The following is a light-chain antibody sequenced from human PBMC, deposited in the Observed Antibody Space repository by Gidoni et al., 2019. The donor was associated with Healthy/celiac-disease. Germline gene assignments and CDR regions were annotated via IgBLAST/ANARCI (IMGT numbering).Light chain of an antibody. V-gene: IGKV1-39*01. Sequence: DIQITQSPSSLSASVGDRVTITCRASQSISSYLNWYQQKPGKAPKLLIYAASSVQSGVPSRFSGSGSGTDFTLTISSLQPEDFATYYCQQSYSTPPYTFGQGTKLEIK. J-gene: IGKJ2*01. CDR3: QQSYSTPPYT. CDR1: QSISSY. CDR2: AAS.